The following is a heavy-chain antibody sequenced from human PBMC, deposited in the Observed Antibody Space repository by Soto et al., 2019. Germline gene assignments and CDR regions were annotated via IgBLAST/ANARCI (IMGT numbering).Heavy chain of an antibody. CDR3: AGGGTAHCDFWSDPRGDWLAS. CDR1: GYTFTNYD. D-gene: IGHD3-3*01. V-gene: IGHV1-8*01. CDR2: LSPATGKANT. Sequence: QVQLLQSGAEVKRPGASVKVSCRASGYTFTNYDVSWVRQAAGQGLEWMGWLSPATGKANTSYLPKFRGSFSVTWEPAVATAFLEFHDLTSDETAIYYCAGGGTAHCDFWSDPRGDWLASWGQGTLVAVSS. J-gene: IGHJ5*01.